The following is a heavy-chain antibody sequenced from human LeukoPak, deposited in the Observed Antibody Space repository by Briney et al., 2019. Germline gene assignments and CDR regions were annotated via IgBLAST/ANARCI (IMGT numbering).Heavy chain of an antibody. CDR2: ISWDGGST. Sequence: GGSLRLSCGASGFTFDDYTVQGVRQAPGKGLEGGSLISWDGGSTYYVDSVKGRFTISRDNSKTSLYLPLNRLRTADTASYYCAKALLRLVAAADLFDYWGQGTLVTVSS. CDR1: GFTFDDYT. J-gene: IGHJ4*02. D-gene: IGHD6-13*01. CDR3: AKALLRLVAAADLFDY. V-gene: IGHV3-43*01.